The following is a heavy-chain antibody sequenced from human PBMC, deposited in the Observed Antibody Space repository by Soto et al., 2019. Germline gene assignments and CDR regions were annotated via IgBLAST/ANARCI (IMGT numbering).Heavy chain of an antibody. CDR1: GYTFTSYG. V-gene: IGHV1-18*01. CDR3: ARTFPFELYSSGENYFDY. J-gene: IGHJ4*02. Sequence: ASVKVSCKASGYTFTSYGMSWVRQAPGQRLEWMGWISAYNGNTNYAQKLQGRVTMTTDTSTSTAYMELRSLRSDDTAVYYCARTFPFELYSSGENYFDYWGQGTLVTVSS. CDR2: ISAYNGNT. D-gene: IGHD6-19*01.